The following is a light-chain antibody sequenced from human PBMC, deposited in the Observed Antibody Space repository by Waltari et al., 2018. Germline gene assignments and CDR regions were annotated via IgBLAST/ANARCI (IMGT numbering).Light chain of an antibody. Sequence: VIWMTQSPSLLSASPRDRVTITCRMSQGISTYLAWYQQKPGRAPDLLIYGASILHSGVPSRFSGSGSGTDFTLTISSLQSEDVATYYCQHYYNFPWTFGQGTKVEIK. CDR2: GAS. CDR3: QHYYNFPWT. CDR1: QGISTY. J-gene: IGKJ1*01. V-gene: IGKV1D-8*03.